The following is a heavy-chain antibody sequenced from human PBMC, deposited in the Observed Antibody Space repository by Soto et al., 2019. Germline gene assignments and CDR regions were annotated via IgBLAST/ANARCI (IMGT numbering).Heavy chain of an antibody. CDR3: ARAHFNSEFDY. J-gene: IGHJ4*02. V-gene: IGHV1-2*02. D-gene: IGHD4-4*01. Sequence: QVQLVQSGAEVKKPGASVKVSCKASGYTFTGNYMHWVRQAPGQGLEWMGWINPNSGGTDYAQKFQARVTMTRDASTSTVYIALSSLTSDDTAVYYCARAHFNSEFDYWGQGALVTVSS. CDR2: INPNSGGT. CDR1: GYTFTGNY.